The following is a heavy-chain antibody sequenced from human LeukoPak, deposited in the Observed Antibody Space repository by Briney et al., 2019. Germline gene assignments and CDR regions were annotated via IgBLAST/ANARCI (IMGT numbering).Heavy chain of an antibody. D-gene: IGHD3-22*01. CDR1: GYTFTSYG. Sequence: ASVKVSCKASGYTFTSYGISWVRQAPGQGFEWMGWISAYNGNTNYAQKLQGRVTMTTDTSTSTAYMELRSLRSDDTAVYYCARDVGYYDSSGYYYWYYWGQGTLVTVSS. CDR3: ARDVGYYDSSGYYYWYY. CDR2: ISAYNGNT. J-gene: IGHJ4*02. V-gene: IGHV1-18*01.